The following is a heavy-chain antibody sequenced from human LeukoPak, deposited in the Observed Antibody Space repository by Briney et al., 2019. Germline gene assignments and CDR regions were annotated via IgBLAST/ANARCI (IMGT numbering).Heavy chain of an antibody. Sequence: ASVKVSCKASGYTFTGYYMHWVRQPPGQGLEWVGWINPNSGGTNYAQKFQGRVTMTRDTSISTAYMELNRLRSDDTAVYYCAREGSSGWTNYYYYYMDVWGKRDTVTISS. CDR2: INPNSGGT. J-gene: IGHJ6*03. V-gene: IGHV1-2*02. D-gene: IGHD6-19*01. CDR1: GYTFTGYY. CDR3: AREGSSGWTNYYYYYMDV.